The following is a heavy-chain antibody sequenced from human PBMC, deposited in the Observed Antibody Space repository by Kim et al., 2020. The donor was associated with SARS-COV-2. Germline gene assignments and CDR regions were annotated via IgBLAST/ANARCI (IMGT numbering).Heavy chain of an antibody. CDR3: ARSGIAAAGSGPTQFDY. Sequence: PKSRVTISVDTSKNQFSLKLSSVTAADTAVYYCARSGIAAAGSGPTQFDYWGQGTLVTVSS. D-gene: IGHD6-13*01. J-gene: IGHJ4*02. V-gene: IGHV4-34*01.